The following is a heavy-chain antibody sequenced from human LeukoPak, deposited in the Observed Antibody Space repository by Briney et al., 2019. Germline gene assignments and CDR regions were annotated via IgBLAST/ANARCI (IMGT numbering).Heavy chain of an antibody. D-gene: IGHD3-22*01. Sequence: GGSLRLSCAASGFTFSSYWMHWVRQAPGKGLVWVSRINSDGSSTSYVDSVKGRFTISRDNAKNTLYLQMNSLRAEDTAVYYCVALRITMIAFWGQGTLVTVSS. CDR1: GFTFSSYW. V-gene: IGHV3-74*01. J-gene: IGHJ1*01. CDR3: VALRITMIAF. CDR2: INSDGSST.